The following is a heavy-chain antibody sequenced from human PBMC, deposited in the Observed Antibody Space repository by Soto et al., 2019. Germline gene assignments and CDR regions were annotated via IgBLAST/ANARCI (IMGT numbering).Heavy chain of an antibody. CDR1: GGSISSYY. D-gene: IGHD3-9*01. J-gene: IGHJ6*02. Sequence: TSETLSLTCTVSGGSISSYYWSWIRQPPGKGLEWIGYIYYSGSTNYDPSLKSRVTISVDTSKNQFSLKLSSVTAADTAVYYCARVLPDRTNYDILTGYYKYYYGMDVWGQGTTVTVSS. CDR3: ARVLPDRTNYDILTGYYKYYYGMDV. CDR2: IYYSGST. V-gene: IGHV4-59*01.